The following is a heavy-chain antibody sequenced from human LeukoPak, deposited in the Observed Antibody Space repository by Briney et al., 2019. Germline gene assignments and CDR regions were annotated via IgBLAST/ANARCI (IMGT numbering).Heavy chain of an antibody. J-gene: IGHJ3*02. V-gene: IGHV3-9*01. CDR2: ISWNSGSI. CDR1: GFTFDDYA. D-gene: IGHD3-22*01. Sequence: GGSLRLSCAASGFTFDDYAMHWVRQAPGKGLEWVSGISWNSGSIGYADSVKGRFTISRDNAKNSLYLQMNSLRAEDTALYYCAKGGYYDSSGSPGAFDIWGQGTMVTVSS. CDR3: AKGGYYDSSGSPGAFDI.